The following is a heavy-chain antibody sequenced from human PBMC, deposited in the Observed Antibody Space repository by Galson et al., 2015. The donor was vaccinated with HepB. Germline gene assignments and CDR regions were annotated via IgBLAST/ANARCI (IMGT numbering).Heavy chain of an antibody. Sequence: SLRLSCAASGFTFSRYYMNWVRQAPGEGLVWVSRINTDGTDTRYADSVKGRFTVSRDNAKNTLYLQMNSLRVEDTAVYYCARDLDWLLFDYWGQGSLVTVSS. V-gene: IGHV3-74*01. D-gene: IGHD3-9*01. CDR1: GFTFSRYY. CDR3: ARDLDWLLFDY. CDR2: INTDGTDT. J-gene: IGHJ4*01.